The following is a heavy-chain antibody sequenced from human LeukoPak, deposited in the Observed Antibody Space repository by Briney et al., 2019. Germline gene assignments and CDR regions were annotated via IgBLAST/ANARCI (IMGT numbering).Heavy chain of an antibody. D-gene: IGHD2-15*01. V-gene: IGHV3-64*01. CDR1: GFTFSSYA. J-gene: IGHJ6*02. CDR3: ARETGYCSGGSCYLYYYYGMDV. CDR2: ISSNGGST. Sequence: GGSLRLSCAASGFTFSSYAMHWVRQAPGKGLEYVSAISSNGGSTYYANSVKGRFTISRDNSKNTLYLQMGSLRAEDMAVYYCARETGYCSGGSCYLYYYYGMDVWGQGTTVTASS.